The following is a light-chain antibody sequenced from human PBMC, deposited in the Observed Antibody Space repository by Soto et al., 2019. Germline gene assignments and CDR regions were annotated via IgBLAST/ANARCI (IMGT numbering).Light chain of an antibody. Sequence: QSVLTQPPSASGTPGQRVTISCSGTSSNIGSSTVNWYQHLPGSAPKLLIYSNNQRPSGVPDRFSGSKSGTSASLAIRGLQSEDEANYYCAAWSDSLNAYVFGTGTKLTVL. CDR3: AAWSDSLNAYV. J-gene: IGLJ1*01. CDR1: SSNIGSST. V-gene: IGLV1-44*01. CDR2: SNN.